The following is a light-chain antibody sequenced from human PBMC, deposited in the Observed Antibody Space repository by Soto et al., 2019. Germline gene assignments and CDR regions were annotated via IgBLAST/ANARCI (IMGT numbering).Light chain of an antibody. CDR1: SSNIGAGYD. CDR3: QSYDSSLSAYVV. V-gene: IGLV1-40*01. Sequence: QPVLTQPPSVSGAPGQRVTISCTGSSSNIGAGYDVHWYQRLPGTAPKLLIYRNSNRPSGVPDRFSGSKSGTSASLAITGLQAEDEADYYCQSYDSSLSAYVVFGGGTQLTVL. J-gene: IGLJ2*01. CDR2: RNS.